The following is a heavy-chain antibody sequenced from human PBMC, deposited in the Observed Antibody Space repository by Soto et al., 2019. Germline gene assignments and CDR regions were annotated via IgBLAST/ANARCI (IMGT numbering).Heavy chain of an antibody. CDR2: ISYDGSNK. J-gene: IGHJ4*02. CDR3: AKNVGAHPYYFDY. Sequence: QVQLVESGGGVVQPGRSLRLSCAASGFTFSSYGMHWVRQAPGKGLEWVAVISYDGSNKYYADSVKGRFTISRDNSKNTLYLQMNSLRAEDTAVYYCAKNVGAHPYYFDYWGQGTLVTVSS. D-gene: IGHD1-26*01. V-gene: IGHV3-30*18. CDR1: GFTFSSYG.